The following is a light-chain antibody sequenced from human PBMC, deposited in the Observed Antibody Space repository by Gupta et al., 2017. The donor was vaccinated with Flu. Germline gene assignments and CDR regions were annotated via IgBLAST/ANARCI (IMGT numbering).Light chain of an antibody. CDR1: SSNTGTDFD. Sequence: QSVLTQAPSVPGAPGQRVTISCTVSSSNTGTDFDVHWYQQLPGAAPKLLIYGNSNRPSGVPDRFSGSKSGTSASLTITGLQAEDEADYYCQSYDSSLSGSVFGGGTKLTVL. CDR2: GNS. J-gene: IGLJ3*02. V-gene: IGLV1-40*01. CDR3: QSYDSSLSGSV.